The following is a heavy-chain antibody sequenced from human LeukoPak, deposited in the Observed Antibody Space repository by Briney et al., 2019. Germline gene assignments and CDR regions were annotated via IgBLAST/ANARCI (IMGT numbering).Heavy chain of an antibody. V-gene: IGHV3-11*01. CDR3: ARDIGASYNWFDP. D-gene: IGHD2-21*02. CDR2: ISSSGSTI. J-gene: IGHJ5*02. Sequence: PGGSLRLSCAASGFTFSDYYMSWIRQAPGKGLEWVSYISSSGSTIYYADSVKGRFTISRDNAKNSLYLQMNSPRAEDTAVYYCARDIGASYNWFDPWGQGTLDTVSS. CDR1: GFTFSDYY.